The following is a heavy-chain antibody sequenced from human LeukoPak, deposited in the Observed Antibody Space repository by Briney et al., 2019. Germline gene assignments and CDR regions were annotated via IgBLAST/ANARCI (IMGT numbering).Heavy chain of an antibody. V-gene: IGHV4-34*01. CDR2: INHSGST. Sequence: KPSETLSLTCAVYGGSFGGYSWNWIRQPPGEGLEWIGEINHSGSTNYNPSLKSRVTISVDTSKNQFSLKLSSVTAADTAVYYCARVRYSSTSCYVKAFDYWGQGTLVTVSS. CDR1: GGSFGGYS. CDR3: ARVRYSSTSCYVKAFDY. D-gene: IGHD2-2*01. J-gene: IGHJ4*02.